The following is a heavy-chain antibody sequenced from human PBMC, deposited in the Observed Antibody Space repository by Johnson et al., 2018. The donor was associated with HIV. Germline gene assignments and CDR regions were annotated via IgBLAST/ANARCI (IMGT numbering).Heavy chain of an antibody. CDR2: ISYDGSNK. J-gene: IGHJ3*01. CDR1: GFTFSSYA. CDR3: AKDIGDGYNRWGAFDF. V-gene: IGHV3-30*04. D-gene: IGHD5-24*01. Sequence: QVQLVESGGGVVQPGRSLRLSCAASGFTFSSYAMHWVRQAPGKGLEWEAVISYDGSNKYYADSVKGRFTISRDNSKNTLYLQMNSLRAEDAAVYYCAKDIGDGYNRWGAFDFWGQGTMVTVSS.